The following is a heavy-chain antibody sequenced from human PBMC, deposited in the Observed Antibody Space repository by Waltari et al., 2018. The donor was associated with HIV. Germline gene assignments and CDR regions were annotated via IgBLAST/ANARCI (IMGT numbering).Heavy chain of an antibody. CDR1: GFTFTSYG. CDR3: ARGAAVPGSHPGGDY. CDR2: ISSSGTYR. V-gene: IGHV3-21*02. Sequence: EVLLVESGGGLVKPGGSLRLSCTASGFTFTSYGMNWVRQVPGKGLEWVSFISSSGTYRDYGKSMKGRFTISRDNAEHSVYLQMNSLTVADSAIYFCARGAAVPGSHPGGDYWGQGTRVTVSS. D-gene: IGHD3-10*01. J-gene: IGHJ4*02.